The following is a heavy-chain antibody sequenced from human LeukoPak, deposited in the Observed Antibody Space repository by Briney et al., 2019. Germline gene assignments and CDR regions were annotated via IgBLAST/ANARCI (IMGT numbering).Heavy chain of an antibody. Sequence: PGGSLRLSCAASGFTFSNARMSWVRQAPGKGLEWVGRIKSKTDGGTTDYAAPVKGRFTISRDDSKNTLYLQMNSLKTEDTAVYYCTTGSIAVAGTASYYYYYYGMDVWGQGTTVTVSS. CDR1: GFTFSNAR. D-gene: IGHD6-19*01. CDR2: IKSKTDGGTT. V-gene: IGHV3-15*01. J-gene: IGHJ6*02. CDR3: TTGSIAVAGTASYYYYYYGMDV.